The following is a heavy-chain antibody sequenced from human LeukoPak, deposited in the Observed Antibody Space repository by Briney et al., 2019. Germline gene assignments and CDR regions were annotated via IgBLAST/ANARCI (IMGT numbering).Heavy chain of an antibody. D-gene: IGHD2-8*01. Sequence: PGGSLRLSCSVSGFTFSAYTMHWVRQAPGRGLQYVSSINTNGGKTYYADSVKGRFTISRDNSKNTLFLQMSSLRVEDTAVYYCVKDKWIDYWGQGVLVTV. J-gene: IGHJ4*02. CDR3: VKDKWIDY. CDR1: GFTFSAYT. CDR2: INTNGGKT. V-gene: IGHV3-64D*09.